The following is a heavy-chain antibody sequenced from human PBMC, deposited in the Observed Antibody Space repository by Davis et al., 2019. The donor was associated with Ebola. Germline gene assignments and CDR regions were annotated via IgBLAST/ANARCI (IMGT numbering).Heavy chain of an antibody. CDR1: GGSFSDYS. Sequence: PSETLSLTCALYGGSFSDYSWSLIRQPPGKGLEWIGEIDHRGKTYYNPSLKSRVTISIDTSRNYFSLQLRFVTAADTAVYYCASSHQIRGKVCFDLWGQGTLVTVSS. J-gene: IGHJ4*02. CDR3: ASSHQIRGKVCFDL. D-gene: IGHD2-2*01. V-gene: IGHV4-34*01. CDR2: IDHRGKT.